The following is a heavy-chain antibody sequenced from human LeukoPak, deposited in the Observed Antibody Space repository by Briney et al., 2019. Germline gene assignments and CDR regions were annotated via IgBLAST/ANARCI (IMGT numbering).Heavy chain of an antibody. CDR2: ISGSSNTI. V-gene: IGHV3-48*04. CDR3: ARGGLGSWTFDS. CDR1: GFSFSTYA. D-gene: IGHD1-26*01. J-gene: IGHJ4*02. Sequence: GGSLRLSCAASGFSFSTYAMNWVRQAPGKGLEWLSYISGSSNTIYYADSVKGRFTISRDNANYSLHLQMDNLRAEDTAVYSCARGGLGSWTFDSWGQGTLVTVSS.